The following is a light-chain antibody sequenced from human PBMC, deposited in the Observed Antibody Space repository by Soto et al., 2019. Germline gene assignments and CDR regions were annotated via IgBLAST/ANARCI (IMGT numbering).Light chain of an antibody. CDR2: GAS. CDR1: QSVSSD. J-gene: IGKJ1*01. CDR3: QQYNNWPRK. V-gene: IGKV3-15*01. Sequence: EIVMTQSPATLSASPGQRATVSCGASQSVSSDLAWYHQKPGQAPRLLIYGASTRATGIPARFSGSGSGTEFTLTINSLQSEDFAVYYCQQYNNWPRKFGQGTKV.